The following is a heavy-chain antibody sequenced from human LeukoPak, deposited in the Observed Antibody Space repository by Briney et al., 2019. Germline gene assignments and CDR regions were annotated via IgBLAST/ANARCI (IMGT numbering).Heavy chain of an antibody. CDR1: GGSISSGGYY. D-gene: IGHD2-2*01. V-gene: IGHV4-31*03. Sequence: PSETLSLTCTVSGGSISSGGYYWSWIRQHPGKGLEWIGYIYYSGSTYYNPSLKSRVTISVDTSKNQFSLKLSSVTAADTAVYYCATEIVVVPAALGWFDPWSQGTLVTVSS. CDR2: IYYSGST. J-gene: IGHJ5*02. CDR3: ATEIVVVPAALGWFDP.